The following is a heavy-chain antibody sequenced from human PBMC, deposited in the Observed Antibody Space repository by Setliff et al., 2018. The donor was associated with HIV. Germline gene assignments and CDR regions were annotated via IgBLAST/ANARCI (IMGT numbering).Heavy chain of an antibody. D-gene: IGHD1-26*01. V-gene: IGHV4-61*09. J-gene: IGHJ5*02. Sequence: PSETLSLTCTVSGGSISSGSYYWSWIRQPAGKGLEWIGHIYTSGSTNYNPSLKSRVSMSLDTSKNQFSLKLTSVTAADTAVYYCARGGTSSNWFDPWGQGTLVTVSS. CDR1: GGSISSGSYY. CDR3: ARGGTSSNWFDP. CDR2: IYTSGST.